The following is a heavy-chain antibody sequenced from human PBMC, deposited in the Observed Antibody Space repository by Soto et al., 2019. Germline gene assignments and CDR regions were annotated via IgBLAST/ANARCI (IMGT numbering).Heavy chain of an antibody. CDR1: GFTFSSYA. CDR2: ISGSGGST. CDR3: GRSSSGAYFVY. Sequence: EVQLLESGGGLVQPGGSLRLSCAASGFTFSSYAMSWVRQAPGKGLEWVSVISGSGGSTYYADSVKGRFTISRDNSKNTLDPKMSGLRAEDTAVYCCGRSSSGAYFVYWGQGTLVTVSS. J-gene: IGHJ4*02. D-gene: IGHD6-19*01. V-gene: IGHV3-23*01.